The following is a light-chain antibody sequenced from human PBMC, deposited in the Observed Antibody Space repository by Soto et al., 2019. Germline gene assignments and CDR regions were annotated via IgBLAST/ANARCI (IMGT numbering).Light chain of an antibody. V-gene: IGKV1-9*01. CDR1: QGISSY. CDR2: TAS. Sequence: DIQLTQSPSFLSASVGDRVTITCRASQGISSYLAWYDQKPGKAPKLLIYTASTLQSAVPSRFSGSGSGTEFTLTISSPQPEDFATYYCQQLNSYPLTFGGGTKVEIK. CDR3: QQLNSYPLT. J-gene: IGKJ4*01.